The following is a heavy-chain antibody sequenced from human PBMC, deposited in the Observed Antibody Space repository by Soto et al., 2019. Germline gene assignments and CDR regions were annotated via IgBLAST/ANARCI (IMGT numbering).Heavy chain of an antibody. Sequence: ASVKVSCKASGGTFSSYAISWVRQAPGQGLEWMGGIIPIFGTANYAQKFQGRVTITADESTSTAYMELSSLRSEDTAVYYFARGLGYCSGGSCINWFDPWGQGTLVTVSS. D-gene: IGHD2-15*01. CDR1: GGTFSSYA. V-gene: IGHV1-69*13. CDR3: ARGLGYCSGGSCINWFDP. CDR2: IIPIFGTA. J-gene: IGHJ5*02.